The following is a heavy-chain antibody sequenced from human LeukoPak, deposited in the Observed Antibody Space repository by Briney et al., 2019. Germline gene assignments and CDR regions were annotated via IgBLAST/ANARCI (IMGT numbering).Heavy chain of an antibody. J-gene: IGHJ4*02. CDR3: ARERYSNNWLFFDY. CDR1: GGSISSSSYY. D-gene: IGHD6-13*01. Sequence: SETLSLTCTVSGGSISSSSYYWGWIRQPPGKGLEWIGSVSNSGSKHYNPSLKSRVTISVDKSKNQFSLNLSSVTAADTAVYYCARERYSNNWLFFDYWGQGTLVTVSS. CDR2: VSNSGSK. V-gene: IGHV4-39*07.